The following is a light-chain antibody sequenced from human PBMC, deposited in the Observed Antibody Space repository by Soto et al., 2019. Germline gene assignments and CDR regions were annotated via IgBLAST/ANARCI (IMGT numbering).Light chain of an antibody. Sequence: DIQMTQSPSTLSASVGDRVTITCRASQSITIWLAWYQQKPGKAPKLLIFDASSLESGVPSRFSGSGSGKEFTLTISSLQPDDFATYYCQQYNSYSWTFGQGTKVEIK. CDR3: QQYNSYSWT. V-gene: IGKV1-5*01. CDR1: QSITIW. CDR2: DAS. J-gene: IGKJ1*01.